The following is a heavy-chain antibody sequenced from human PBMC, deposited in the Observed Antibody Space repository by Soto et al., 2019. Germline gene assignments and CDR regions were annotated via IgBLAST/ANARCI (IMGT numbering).Heavy chain of an antibody. CDR2: IIPIFGTA. CDR3: ARPNPRGGYNQGSFDY. D-gene: IGHD5-12*01. V-gene: IGHV1-69*05. J-gene: IGHJ4*02. CDR1: GGTFSSYA. Sequence: QVQLVQSGAEVKKPGSSVKVSCKASGGTFSSYAISWVRQAPGQGLEWMGGIIPIFGTANYAQKFQGRVTITXXGXKXRGYLEVSSLRVEDTAVYYCARPNPRGGYNQGSFDYWGQGTLVTVSS.